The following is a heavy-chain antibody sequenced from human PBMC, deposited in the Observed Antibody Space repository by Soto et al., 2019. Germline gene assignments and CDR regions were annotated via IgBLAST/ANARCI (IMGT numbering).Heavy chain of an antibody. Sequence: EVQLVESGGGLVQPGGSLRLSCAASGFTFSTYWMQWVRQAPGKGLVWVSRINSDGSSTSYADSVKGRFTISRDNAKNSLYLQINSVRGEDTAVYYCARDRQLTAFHYWGPGTLVTGS. J-gene: IGHJ4*01. CDR2: INSDGSST. CDR1: GFTFSTYW. V-gene: IGHV3-74*01. CDR3: ARDRQLTAFHY. D-gene: IGHD3-9*01.